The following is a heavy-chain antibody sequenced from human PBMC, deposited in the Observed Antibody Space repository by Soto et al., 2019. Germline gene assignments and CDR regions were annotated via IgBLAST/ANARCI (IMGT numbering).Heavy chain of an antibody. Sequence: PSETLSLTCTVSGVSITPYFWSWIRQPAGEAPEWLGHIYASGRTTYSPSLKSRVTMFVSQTQVSLRLTSVTAADTAVYYCARHFDVDPSLDHYYLDLWGRGALVTVSS. D-gene: IGHD3-9*01. CDR2: IYASGRT. J-gene: IGHJ2*01. CDR3: ARHFDVDPSLDHYYLDL. V-gene: IGHV4-4*07. CDR1: GVSITPYF.